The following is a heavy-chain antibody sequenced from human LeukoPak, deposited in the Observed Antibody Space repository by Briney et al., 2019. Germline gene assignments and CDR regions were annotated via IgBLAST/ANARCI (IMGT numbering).Heavy chain of an antibody. Sequence: GRSLRLSCAASGFTFSSDAMSWVRQAPGKGLGWGSDINGSGGSTYYADSVKGRFTISRDNSKNTLYLQMNSLRAEDTAVYYCAKKYSTGLDPWGQGPLVTVSS. CDR1: GFTFSSDA. CDR2: INGSGGST. D-gene: IGHD1-26*01. V-gene: IGHV3-23*01. CDR3: AKKYSTGLDP. J-gene: IGHJ5*02.